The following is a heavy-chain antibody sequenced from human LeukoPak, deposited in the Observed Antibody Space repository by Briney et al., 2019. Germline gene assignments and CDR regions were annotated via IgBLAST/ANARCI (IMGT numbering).Heavy chain of an antibody. Sequence: ASVKVSCKASGYTFTSYGFSWVRQPPGPGLERMGWISAYNGDTNYAQKLPGRVTITTDTSTSTAYMERRRLSSDDTAVYYCAGDWGVIIGYFDYWGQGTLVTVSS. CDR3: AGDWGVIIGYFDY. CDR2: ISAYNGDT. V-gene: IGHV1-18*01. CDR1: GYTFTSYG. D-gene: IGHD3-10*01. J-gene: IGHJ4*02.